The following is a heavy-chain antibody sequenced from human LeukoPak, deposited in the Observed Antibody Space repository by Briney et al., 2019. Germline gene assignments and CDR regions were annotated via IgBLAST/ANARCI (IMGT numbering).Heavy chain of an antibody. Sequence: GASVKVSCKASGGTFSSYAISWVRQAPGQGLEWMGGIIPIFGTANYAQKFQGRVTITADKSTSTAYMGLSSLRSEDTAVYYCARAPINPINWSDPWGQGTLVTVSS. V-gene: IGHV1-69*06. CDR3: ARAPINPINWSDP. J-gene: IGHJ5*02. CDR2: IIPIFGTA. CDR1: GGTFSSYA.